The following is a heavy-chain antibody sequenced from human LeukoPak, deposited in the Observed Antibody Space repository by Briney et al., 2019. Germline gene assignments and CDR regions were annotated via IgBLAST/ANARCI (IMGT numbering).Heavy chain of an antibody. CDR1: GGSFSGYY. V-gene: IGHV4-34*01. D-gene: IGHD1-26*01. CDR2: INHSGST. Sequence: PSETLSLTCAVYGGSFSGYYWSWIRQPPGKGLEWIGEINHSGSTNYNPSLKSRVTISVDTSKNQFSLKLSSVTAADTAVYYCAREKGLVGAGMDVWGQGTTVTVFS. CDR3: AREKGLVGAGMDV. J-gene: IGHJ6*02.